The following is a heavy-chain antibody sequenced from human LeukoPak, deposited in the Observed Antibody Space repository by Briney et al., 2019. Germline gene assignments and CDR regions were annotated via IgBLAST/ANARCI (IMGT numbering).Heavy chain of an antibody. CDR2: IYSGGTT. V-gene: IGHV3-53*01. J-gene: IGHJ5*02. Sequence: GGSLRLSCAVSGFTVSSNYMSWVRQAPGKGLEWVSVIYSGGTTYYADSMKGRFTISRDNSYNTLYLQMNSLRAEDTAVYYCATSRVPWAWGQGTLVTVSS. CDR3: ATSRVPWA. D-gene: IGHD3-16*01. CDR1: GFTVSSNY.